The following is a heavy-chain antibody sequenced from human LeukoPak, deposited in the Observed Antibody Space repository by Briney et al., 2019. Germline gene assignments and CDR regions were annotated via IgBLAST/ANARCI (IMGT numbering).Heavy chain of an antibody. CDR3: AREIRAIFGVVIPKNWFDP. CDR2: IIPIFGTA. CDR1: GGTFSSYA. J-gene: IGHJ5*02. Sequence: ASVKVSCKTSGGTFSSYAISWVRQAPGQGLEWMGGIIPIFGTANYAQKFQGRVTITADESTSTAYMELSSLRSEDTAVYYCAREIRAIFGVVIPKNWFDPWGQGTLVTVSS. D-gene: IGHD3-3*01. V-gene: IGHV1-69*01.